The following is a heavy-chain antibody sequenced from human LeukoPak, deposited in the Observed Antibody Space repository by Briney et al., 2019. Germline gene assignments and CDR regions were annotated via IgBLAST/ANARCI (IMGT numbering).Heavy chain of an antibody. D-gene: IGHD2-2*01. CDR3: ARDRVVPAAPATAGAFDI. Sequence: GASVKVSCKASVYTFTSYYMHWVRQAPGQGLEWMGIINPSGGSTSYAQKFQGRVTMTRDTSTSTVYMELSSLRSEDTAVYYCARDRVVPAAPATAGAFDIWGQGTMVTVSS. J-gene: IGHJ3*02. V-gene: IGHV1-46*01. CDR1: VYTFTSYY. CDR2: INPSGGST.